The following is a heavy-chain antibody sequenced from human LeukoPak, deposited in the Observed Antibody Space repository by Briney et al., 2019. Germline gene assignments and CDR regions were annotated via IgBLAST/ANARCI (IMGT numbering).Heavy chain of an antibody. Sequence: GGSLTLSCAASGFSVSTKYRNWVRQAPGKGLEWVSILYSGSDTYYADSVEGRFIISRDSSKNTLFLQMNDLRVEDTAVYYCARVGDHFHWYLDLWGRGTLVTISS. CDR2: LYSGSDT. CDR3: ARVGDHFHWYLDL. J-gene: IGHJ2*01. D-gene: IGHD3-3*02. CDR1: GFSVSTKY. V-gene: IGHV3-53*01.